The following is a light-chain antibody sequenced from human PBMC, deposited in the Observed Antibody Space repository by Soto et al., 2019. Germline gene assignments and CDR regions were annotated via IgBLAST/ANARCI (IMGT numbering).Light chain of an antibody. J-gene: IGKJ1*01. CDR2: GAS. V-gene: IGKV1-39*01. CDR3: QQSFSTPPT. Sequence: DIQLTQSPSFLSASVGDRVTVTCRASQGIINFLNWYQHKRGEAPILLIYGASNLQNGVPSRFSDSGSGADFTLTISSLQPEDFATYYCQQSFSTPPTFGQGTKVDIK. CDR1: QGIINF.